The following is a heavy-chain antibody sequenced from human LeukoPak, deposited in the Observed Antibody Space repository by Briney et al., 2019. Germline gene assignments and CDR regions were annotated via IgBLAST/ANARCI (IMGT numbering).Heavy chain of an antibody. D-gene: IGHD3-22*01. Sequence: PSETLSLTCAVYGGSFSGYYWSWIRQPPGKGLEWIGEINHSGSTNYNPSLKSRVTMSVDTSKNQFSLKLSSVTAADTAVYYCARDLRKYYYDSSGYLRGSSAFDIWGQGTMVTVSS. CDR3: ARDLRKYYYDSSGYLRGSSAFDI. CDR2: INHSGST. CDR1: GGSFSGYY. V-gene: IGHV4-34*01. J-gene: IGHJ3*02.